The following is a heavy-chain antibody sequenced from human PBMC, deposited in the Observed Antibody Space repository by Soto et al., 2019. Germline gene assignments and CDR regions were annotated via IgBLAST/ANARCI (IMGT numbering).Heavy chain of an antibody. CDR1: GFTFRSYW. CDR2: INSDGSST. V-gene: IGHV3-74*01. D-gene: IGHD6-25*01. Sequence: GGSLRLSCAASGFTFRSYWMHWVRQAPGKGLVWVSRINSDGSSTNYADPVKGRFTISRDNAKNTLYLQMNSLRAEDTAVYYCARGVSALNDAFDIWGQGTMVTVSS. CDR3: ARGVSALNDAFDI. J-gene: IGHJ3*02.